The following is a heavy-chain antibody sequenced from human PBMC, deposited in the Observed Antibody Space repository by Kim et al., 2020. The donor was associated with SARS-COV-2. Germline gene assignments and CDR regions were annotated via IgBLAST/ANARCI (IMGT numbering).Heavy chain of an antibody. J-gene: IGHJ3*02. CDR3: ASLISPRSGSAFDI. CDR2: ISYDGSNK. Sequence: GGSLRLSCAASGFTFSSYAMHWVRQAPGKGLEWVAVISYDGSNKYYADSVKGRFTISRDNSKNTLYLQMNSLRAEDTAVYYCASLISPRSGSAFDIWGQGTMVTVSS. CDR1: GFTFSSYA. V-gene: IGHV3-30*04.